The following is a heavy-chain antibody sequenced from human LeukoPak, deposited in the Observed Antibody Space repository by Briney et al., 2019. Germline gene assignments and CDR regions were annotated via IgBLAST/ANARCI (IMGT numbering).Heavy chain of an antibody. Sequence: PGGSLRLSCSASGFIFSSHSMIWVRQAPGKGLEWVSYISSSSSTIHYADSVKGRFTISRDDAKKSLSLQENSLRGEDTAVYYCARGTYGDYGTDYWGQGTLVTVSS. CDR3: ARGTYGDYGTDY. CDR2: ISSSSSTI. J-gene: IGHJ4*02. D-gene: IGHD4-17*01. CDR1: GFIFSSHS. V-gene: IGHV3-48*04.